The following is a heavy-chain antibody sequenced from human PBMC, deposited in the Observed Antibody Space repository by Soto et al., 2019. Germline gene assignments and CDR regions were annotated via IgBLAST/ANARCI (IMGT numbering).Heavy chain of an antibody. V-gene: IGHV1-69*01. CDR1: GGTFSTYA. CDR2: IIPIFGTT. Sequence: QVQLVQSGAEVKKPGSSVKVSCKASGGTFSTYAITWVRQAPGQGLEWLGGIIPIFGTTDYARKFQGRVTITAAASTSTVFIELSSLTSEDTAVYYCARGVGAYYFDSWGQGTLVTVSS. CDR3: ARGVGAYYFDS. J-gene: IGHJ4*02. D-gene: IGHD1-26*01.